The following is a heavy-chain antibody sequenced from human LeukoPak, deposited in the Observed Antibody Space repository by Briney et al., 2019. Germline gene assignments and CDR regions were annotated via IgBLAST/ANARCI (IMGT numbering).Heavy chain of an antibody. Sequence: PGGSLRLSCAASGFTFSSYAMSWVRQAPGKGLEWVSAISGSGGSTYYTDSVKGRFTISRDNSKNTLYLQMNSLRAEDTAVYYCAKGAASAAGPGIQLWLLLPLAFDYWGQGTLVTVSS. D-gene: IGHD5-18*01. CDR3: AKGAASAAGPGIQLWLLLPLAFDY. J-gene: IGHJ4*02. V-gene: IGHV3-23*01. CDR2: ISGSGGST. CDR1: GFTFSSYA.